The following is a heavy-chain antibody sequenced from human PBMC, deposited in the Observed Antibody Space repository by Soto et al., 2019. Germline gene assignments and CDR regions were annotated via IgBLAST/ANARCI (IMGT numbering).Heavy chain of an antibody. CDR1: GYTFTSYY. CDR2: INPSGGST. Sequence: QVQLVQSGAEVKKPGASVKVSCKASGYTFTSYYMHWVRQAPGQGLEWMCIINPSGGSTSYAQEFQGRVTMIRDTSTSTVYMELSSLRSADTAVYYCARMARVTTSWALDYWVQGTLVTVSS. V-gene: IGHV1-46*03. CDR3: ARMARVTTSWALDY. J-gene: IGHJ4*02. D-gene: IGHD4-17*01.